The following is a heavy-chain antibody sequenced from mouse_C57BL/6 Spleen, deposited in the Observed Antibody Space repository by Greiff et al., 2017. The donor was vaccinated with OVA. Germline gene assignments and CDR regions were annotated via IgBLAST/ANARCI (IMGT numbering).Heavy chain of an antibody. Sequence: VQLQQSGPELVKPGASVKMSCKASGYTFTDYNMHWVKQSHGKSLEWIGYINPNNGGNSYKQKFKGKATLTVNKSSSTAYMELRSLTSEDSAVYYCARRYYYASYYYAMYYWGQGTSVTVSS. CDR3: ARRYYYASYYYAMYY. CDR1: GYTFTDYN. D-gene: IGHD1-1*01. CDR2: INPNNGGN. V-gene: IGHV1-22*01. J-gene: IGHJ4*01.